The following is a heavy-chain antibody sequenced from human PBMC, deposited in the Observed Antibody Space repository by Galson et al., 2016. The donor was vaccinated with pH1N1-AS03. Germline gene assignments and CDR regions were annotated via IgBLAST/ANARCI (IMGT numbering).Heavy chain of an antibody. CDR1: GFTFSIYA. V-gene: IGHV3-23*01. D-gene: IGHD3-3*01. Sequence: SLRLSCAASGFTFSIYAMHWVRQAPGKGLEWVSGVGGVDGSLWYAESVKGRFTVSRDNSKGTLDLQMNSLRADDTAVDYCAGGSGSPHWFDPWGQGTLVTVSS. CDR2: VGGVDGSL. J-gene: IGHJ5*02. CDR3: AGGSGSPHWFDP.